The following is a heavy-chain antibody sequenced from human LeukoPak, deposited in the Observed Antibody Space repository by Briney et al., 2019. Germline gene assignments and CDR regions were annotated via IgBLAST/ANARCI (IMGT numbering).Heavy chain of an antibody. Sequence: GASVKVSCKASGYTFTGYYMHWVRQAPGQGLEWMGWINPNSGGTNYAQKFQGRVTMTRDTSISTAYMELSRLRSDGTAVYYCASLAGSYYYGSGSRWYDAFDIWGQGTMVTVSS. CDR1: GYTFTGYY. CDR3: ASLAGSYYYGSGSRWYDAFDI. D-gene: IGHD3-10*01. J-gene: IGHJ3*02. V-gene: IGHV1-2*02. CDR2: INPNSGGT.